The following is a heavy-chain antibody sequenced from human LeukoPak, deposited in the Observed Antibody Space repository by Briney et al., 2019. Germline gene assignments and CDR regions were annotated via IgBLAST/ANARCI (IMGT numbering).Heavy chain of an antibody. D-gene: IGHD3-10*01. CDR3: AKGPPYGSRSDYLDY. J-gene: IGHJ4*02. V-gene: IGHV4-34*01. CDR1: GGSFSGYY. Sequence: PSETLSLTCAVYGGSFSGYYWSWIRQPPGKGLEWIGEINHSGSTNYNPSLKSRVTISVDTSKNQFSLKLSSVTAADTAVYYCAKGPPYGSRSDYLDYWGQGTLVTVSS. CDR2: INHSGST.